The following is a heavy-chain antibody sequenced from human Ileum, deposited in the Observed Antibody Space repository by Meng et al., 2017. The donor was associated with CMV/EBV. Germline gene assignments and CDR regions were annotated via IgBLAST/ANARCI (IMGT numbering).Heavy chain of an antibody. J-gene: IGHJ4*02. CDR2: VYYSGSS. D-gene: IGHD6-19*01. Sequence: SETLSLTCTVSGGSISDYYWSWIRQPPGKGLEWIGYVYYSGSSNYDPSLRSRVTISLDTSKNQFSLNLSFVTVADTAVYFCARGSSGWYRGFDSWGQGALVTVSS. V-gene: IGHV4-59*01. CDR3: ARGSSGWYRGFDS. CDR1: GGSISDYY.